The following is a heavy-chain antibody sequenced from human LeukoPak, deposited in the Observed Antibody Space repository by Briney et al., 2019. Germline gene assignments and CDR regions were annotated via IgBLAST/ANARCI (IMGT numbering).Heavy chain of an antibody. Sequence: GASVKVSCKASGYTFTNYGISWVRQAPGQGLEWMGWINAYNGNTKYAHKFQDRVTLTTDTTTTTAYMELRSLRFDDTAIYFCTRVPEVPDYWGQGTLVTVSS. CDR2: INAYNGNT. J-gene: IGHJ4*02. CDR3: TRVPEVPDY. D-gene: IGHD4/OR15-4a*01. V-gene: IGHV1-18*01. CDR1: GYTFTNYG.